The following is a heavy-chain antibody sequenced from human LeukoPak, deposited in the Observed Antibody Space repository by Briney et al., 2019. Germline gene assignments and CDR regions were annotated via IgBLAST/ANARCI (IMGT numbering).Heavy chain of an antibody. V-gene: IGHV3-23*01. Sequence: GGSLRLSCIATGFTFSNFGMAWVRQSPGQGLEWVSTISGDGNNVHQADSVKGRFIISRDNSRSTLYLEMNSLRVEDTAIYYCAKDAGPQQLVFFDSWGQGTLVTVSS. CDR3: AKDAGPQQLVFFDS. CDR1: GFTFSNFG. J-gene: IGHJ4*02. D-gene: IGHD6-6*01. CDR2: ISGDGNNV.